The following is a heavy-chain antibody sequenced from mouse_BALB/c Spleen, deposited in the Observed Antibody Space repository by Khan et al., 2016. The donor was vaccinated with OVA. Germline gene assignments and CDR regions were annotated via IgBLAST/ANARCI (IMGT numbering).Heavy chain of an antibody. J-gene: IGHJ3*01. V-gene: IGHV5-6*01. Sequence: EVELVESGGDLVKPGGSLKLSCAASGFTFSSYSMSWVRQTPDKRLEWVATISSDGDYTYYPDIVKGRFTISRDNAKNTLYLQMSSLKSEDTAMYYCASHLTGSFAYWGPSTLVTVSA. CDR3: ASHLTGSFAY. CDR1: GFTFSSYS. CDR2: ISSDGDYT. D-gene: IGHD4-1*01.